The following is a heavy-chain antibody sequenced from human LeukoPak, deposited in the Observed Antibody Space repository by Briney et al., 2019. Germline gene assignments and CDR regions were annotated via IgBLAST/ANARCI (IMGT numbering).Heavy chain of an antibody. J-gene: IGHJ5*02. V-gene: IGHV1-18*01. CDR1: GYTFTSYG. Sequence: ASVKVSCKASGYTFTSYGISWVRQAPGQGLEWMGWISAYNGNTNYAQKLQGRVTMTTDTSTSTAYMELRSLRSDDTAVYYCARDLLPYVWGSYRYTRWFDPWGQGTLVTVSS. D-gene: IGHD3-16*02. CDR2: ISAYNGNT. CDR3: ARDLLPYVWGSYRYTRWFDP.